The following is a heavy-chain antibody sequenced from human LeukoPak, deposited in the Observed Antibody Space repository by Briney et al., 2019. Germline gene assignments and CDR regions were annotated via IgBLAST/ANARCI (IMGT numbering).Heavy chain of an antibody. CDR2: IHYSGSS. V-gene: IGHV4-59*08. Sequence: SETLSLTCTVSGGSMSSNYCSWIRQPPGKGLEFIGYIHYSGSSNYNPSLKSRVTISVDTSKNHFSLKLSSVTAADTAVYYCARTGYGDHFNLWGRGTLVTVSS. CDR1: GGSMSSNY. J-gene: IGHJ2*01. D-gene: IGHD4-17*01. CDR3: ARTGYGDHFNL.